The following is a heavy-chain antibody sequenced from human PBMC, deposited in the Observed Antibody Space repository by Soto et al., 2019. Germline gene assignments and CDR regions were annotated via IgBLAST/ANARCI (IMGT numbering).Heavy chain of an antibody. CDR3: ARGLGSSSWPDHDAFDI. J-gene: IGHJ3*02. CDR1: GYTFTSYD. V-gene: IGHV1-8*01. D-gene: IGHD6-13*01. CDR2: MNPNSGNT. Sequence: ASVKVSCKASGYTFTSYDINWVRQATGPGLEWMGWMNPNSGNTGYAQKFQGRVTMTRNTSISTAYMELSSLRSEDTAVYYCARGLGSSSWPDHDAFDIWGQGTMVT.